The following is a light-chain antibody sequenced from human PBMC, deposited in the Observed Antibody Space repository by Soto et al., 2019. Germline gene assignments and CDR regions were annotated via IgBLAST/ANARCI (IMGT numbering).Light chain of an antibody. Sequence: DIVMTQSPDSLAVSLGERATINCKSSQSVLSSSNNKNYLAWYQQKPGQPPKLLIYWASTRESGVPDRFSGSGSGTDFNLTISSLQAADVAVYYCHQYYSTPYTFGQGTKLEIK. CDR3: HQYYSTPYT. CDR2: WAS. CDR1: QSVLSSSNNKNY. J-gene: IGKJ2*01. V-gene: IGKV4-1*01.